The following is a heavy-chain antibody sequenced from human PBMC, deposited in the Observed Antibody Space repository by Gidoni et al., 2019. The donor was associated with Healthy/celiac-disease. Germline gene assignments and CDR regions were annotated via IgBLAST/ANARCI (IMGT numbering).Heavy chain of an antibody. V-gene: IGHV4-59*01. Sequence: QVQLPESGPGLVKPSETLSLTCTVSGGSLSSYYWSWIRHPPGKGLEWIGYIDSSGSTNYNPALKSRVTIAVDTSKKQFSLKLSSVTAADTAVYYCARVGGLWFGVNWFDPWGQGTLVTVSS. CDR3: ARVGGLWFGVNWFDP. CDR1: GGSLSSYY. CDR2: IDSSGST. D-gene: IGHD3-10*01. J-gene: IGHJ5*02.